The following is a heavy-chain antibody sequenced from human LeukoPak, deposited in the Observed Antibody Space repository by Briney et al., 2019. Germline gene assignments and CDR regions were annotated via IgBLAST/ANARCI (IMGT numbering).Heavy chain of an antibody. Sequence: GESLKISCKGSGYSFTSYWIGWVRQMPGKGLEWMGIIYPGDSDTRYSPSFQGQVTISADKSISTAYLQWSSLKASDTAMYYCARHKAASIRFLEWLDAFDIWGQGTMVTVSS. V-gene: IGHV5-51*01. J-gene: IGHJ3*02. CDR3: ARHKAASIRFLEWLDAFDI. CDR1: GYSFTSYW. CDR2: IYPGDSDT. D-gene: IGHD3-3*01.